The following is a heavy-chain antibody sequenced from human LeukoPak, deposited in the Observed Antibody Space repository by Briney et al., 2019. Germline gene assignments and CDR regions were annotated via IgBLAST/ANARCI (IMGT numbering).Heavy chain of an antibody. CDR2: ISSRSSYI. D-gene: IGHD4-11*01. J-gene: IGHJ6*02. CDR1: GFTFSSCS. Sequence: GGSLRLSCAASGFTFSSCSMNWVRQAPGKGLEWVSSISSRSSYIYYADSVKGRFTISRDNAKNSLYLQMNSLRAEDTAVYYCARYDYSNNYYYGMDVWGQGTTVTVSS. V-gene: IGHV3-21*01. CDR3: ARYDYSNNYYYGMDV.